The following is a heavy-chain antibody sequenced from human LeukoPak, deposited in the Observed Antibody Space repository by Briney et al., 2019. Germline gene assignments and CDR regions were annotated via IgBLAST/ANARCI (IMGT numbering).Heavy chain of an antibody. CDR3: AKVAISLIAGVKTPFDS. D-gene: IGHD3-22*01. CDR1: GFNFGDYA. J-gene: IGHJ4*02. Sequence: GGSLRLSCAASGFNFGDYAMSWVRQAPGKGLEWVSGITGSGGSTYYADSVKGRFTISRDNSKNTLFLQMSSLRADDTAVYYCAKVAISLIAGVKTPFDSWGQGTLVTVSS. V-gene: IGHV3-23*01. CDR2: ITGSGGST.